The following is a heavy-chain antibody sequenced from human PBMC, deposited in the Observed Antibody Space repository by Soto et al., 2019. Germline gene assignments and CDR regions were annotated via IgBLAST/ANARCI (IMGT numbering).Heavy chain of an antibody. Sequence: GGSMRLACAASGFTFSSYGMHVVRQAPGKGLEWVAVIWYDGSNKYYADSVKGRFTISRDNSKNTLYLQMNSLRAEDTAVYYCARAYDSNGYYLDYWGQRTLVPVSS. CDR2: IWYDGSNK. J-gene: IGHJ4*02. CDR3: ARAYDSNGYYLDY. CDR1: GFTFSSYG. V-gene: IGHV3-33*01. D-gene: IGHD3-22*01.